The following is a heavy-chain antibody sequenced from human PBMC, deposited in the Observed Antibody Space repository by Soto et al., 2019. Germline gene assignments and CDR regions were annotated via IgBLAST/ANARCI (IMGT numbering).Heavy chain of an antibody. J-gene: IGHJ6*02. CDR2: ISYDGSNK. V-gene: IGHV3-30*18. CDR1: GFTFSSYG. Sequence: PGGSLRLSCAASGFTFSSYGMHWVRQAPGKGLEWVAVISYDGSNKYYADSVKGRFTISRDNSKNTLYLQMNSLRAEDTAVYYCAKEVGATPYYYGMDVWGQGTTVTVSS. D-gene: IGHD1-26*01. CDR3: AKEVGATPYYYGMDV.